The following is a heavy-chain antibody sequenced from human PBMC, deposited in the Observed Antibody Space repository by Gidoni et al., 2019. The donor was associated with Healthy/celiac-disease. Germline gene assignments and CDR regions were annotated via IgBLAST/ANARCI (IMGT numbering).Heavy chain of an antibody. J-gene: IGHJ3*02. V-gene: IGHV1-46*01. Sequence: QVQLVQSGAEVKKPGASVKVSCKASGYTFTSYYMHWVRRAPGQGLEWMGIINPSGGSTSYAQKFQGRVTMTRDTSTSTVYMELSSLRSEDTAVYYCARVAGYSYGSTDAFDIWGQGTMVTVSA. CDR2: INPSGGST. CDR3: ARVAGYSYGSTDAFDI. CDR1: GYTFTSYY. D-gene: IGHD5-18*01.